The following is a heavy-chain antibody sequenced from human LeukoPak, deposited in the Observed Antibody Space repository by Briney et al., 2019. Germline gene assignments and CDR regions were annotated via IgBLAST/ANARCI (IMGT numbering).Heavy chain of an antibody. CDR1: GGSISSGSYF. CDR2: IYTSGST. J-gene: IGHJ3*02. Sequence: SETLSLTCTVSGGSISSGSYFWSWIRQPAGKGLEWIGRIYTSGSTNYNPSLKSRVTISVDTSKNQFSLKLSSVTAADTAVYYCARDTKDDILTGYSPGAFDIRGQGTMVTVSS. CDR3: ARDTKDDILTGYSPGAFDI. D-gene: IGHD3-9*01. V-gene: IGHV4-61*02.